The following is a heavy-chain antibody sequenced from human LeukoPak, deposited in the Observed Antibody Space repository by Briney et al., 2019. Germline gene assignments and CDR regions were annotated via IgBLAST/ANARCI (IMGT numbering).Heavy chain of an antibody. V-gene: IGHV3-74*01. J-gene: IGHJ3*02. CDR1: GFTLSTYW. CDR2: IGSGGRTK. Sequence: QPGGSLRLSCAASGFTLSTYWMHWVRQVPGKGLVWVSRIGSGGRTKNYADSVRGRFTISRDNARNTLYLQMNSLRAEDTAVYYCAREKWDEDAFDMWGQGTMVTVSS. D-gene: IGHD1-26*01. CDR3: AREKWDEDAFDM.